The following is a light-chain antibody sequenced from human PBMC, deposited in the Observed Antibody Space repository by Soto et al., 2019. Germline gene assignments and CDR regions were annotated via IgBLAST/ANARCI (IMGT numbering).Light chain of an antibody. Sequence: QSVLTQSSSASASLGSSVKLTCTLSSGHSSYIIAWHQQQPGKAPRYLMKLEGSGSYNKGSGVPDRFSGSSSGADPYLTISNRHFDDEADYYCETWDSNTKNWVFGGGTKLTVL. CDR1: SGHSSYI. CDR2: LEGSGSY. CDR3: ETWDSNTKNWV. J-gene: IGLJ3*02. V-gene: IGLV4-60*02.